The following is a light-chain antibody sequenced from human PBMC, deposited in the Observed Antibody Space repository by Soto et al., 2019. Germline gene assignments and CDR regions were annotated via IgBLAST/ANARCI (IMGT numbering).Light chain of an antibody. V-gene: IGKV1-39*01. CDR1: ETVDMF. CDR3: QQSYSTRRT. Sequence: DIQKTQSPSSLSASVGDRVTITCRASETVDMFLNWYQQKPGKAPKLLIYAASSLQSGVPSRFSGRGSGTEFTLTISSLQPEDFATYYCQQSYSTRRTFGQGTKVDIK. J-gene: IGKJ1*01. CDR2: AAS.